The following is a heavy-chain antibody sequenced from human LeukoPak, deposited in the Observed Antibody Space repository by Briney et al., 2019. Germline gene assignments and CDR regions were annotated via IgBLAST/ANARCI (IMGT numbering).Heavy chain of an antibody. CDR2: IRGTDGRT. D-gene: IGHD6-13*01. V-gene: IGHV3-23*01. CDR1: GFTFSNYA. J-gene: IGHJ3*02. CDR3: AKFGTSWCLDAFDS. Sequence: GGSLRLSCATSGFTFSNYAMSWVRQAPGKGLEWVSAIRGTDGRTYYADSVKGRFTISRDNSKNTLYLQVNSLTAEDTAVYYCAKFGTSWCLDAFDSWGQGTMVTVSS.